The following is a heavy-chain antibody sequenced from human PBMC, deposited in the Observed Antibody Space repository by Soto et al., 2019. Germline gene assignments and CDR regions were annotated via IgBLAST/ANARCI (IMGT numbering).Heavy chain of an antibody. CDR3: ARDQVGATGDY. CDR1: GYTFTSYG. V-gene: IGHV1-18*01. D-gene: IGHD1-26*01. J-gene: IGHJ4*02. CDR2: ISAYNGNR. Sequence: ASVKVSCKASGYTFTSYGISWVRQAPGQGLEWMGWISAYNGNRNYAQKVQGRVTMTTDTSTNTAYMEVGSLRSDDTAVYYCARDQVGATGDYWGQGTLVTVST.